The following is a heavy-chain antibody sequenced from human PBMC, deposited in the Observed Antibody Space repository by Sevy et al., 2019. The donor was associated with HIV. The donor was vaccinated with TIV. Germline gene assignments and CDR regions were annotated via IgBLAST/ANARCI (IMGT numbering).Heavy chain of an antibody. CDR3: ARDPRHDFWSGNNGMDV. Sequence: ASVKVSCKASGYTFTGYYMHWVRQAPGQGLEWMGRINPNSGGTNYAQKFQGRVTMTRDTSISTAYMELSRLRSDDTAGYYCARDPRHDFWSGNNGMDVWGQGTTVTVSS. CDR2: INPNSGGT. V-gene: IGHV1-2*06. J-gene: IGHJ6*02. CDR1: GYTFTGYY. D-gene: IGHD3-3*01.